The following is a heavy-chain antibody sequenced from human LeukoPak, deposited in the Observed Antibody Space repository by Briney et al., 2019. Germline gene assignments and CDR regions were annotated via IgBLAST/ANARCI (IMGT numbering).Heavy chain of an antibody. D-gene: IGHD3-22*01. CDR2: ISYDGSNK. J-gene: IGHJ4*02. Sequence: GGSLRLSCAASGFTFSSYAMHWVRQAPGKGLEWVAVISYDGSNKYYADSVKGRFTISRDNSKNTLYLQMNSLRAEDTAVYYCARTMPSGWWLYPYFDYWGQGTLVTVSS. CDR1: GFTFSSYA. V-gene: IGHV3-30*04. CDR3: ARTMPSGWWLYPYFDY.